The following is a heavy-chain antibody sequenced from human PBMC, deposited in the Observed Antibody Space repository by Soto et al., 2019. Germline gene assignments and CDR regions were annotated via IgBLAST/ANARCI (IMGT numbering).Heavy chain of an antibody. V-gene: IGHV1-69*13. Sequence: SVKVSWKASGGTFSSYAVSWVRQAPGQGLEWMGGIIPIFGTANYAQKFQGRVTITADESTSTAYMELSSLRSEDTAVYYCASPGMTRGKRAFDIWGQGTMVTVSS. CDR2: IIPIFGTA. D-gene: IGHD6-13*01. CDR1: GGTFSSYA. CDR3: ASPGMTRGKRAFDI. J-gene: IGHJ3*02.